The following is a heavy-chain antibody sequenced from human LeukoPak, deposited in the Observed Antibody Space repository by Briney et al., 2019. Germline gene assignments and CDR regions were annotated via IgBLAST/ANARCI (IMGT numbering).Heavy chain of an antibody. V-gene: IGHV1-8*03. Sequence: ASVKVSCKASGYTFTSYDINWVRQATGQGLEWMGWMNPNSGNTGYAQKFQGRVTITRNTSISTAYMELSRLRSEDTAVYYCASPKASVSGYYSRCSNWFDPWGQGTLVTVSS. CDR1: GYTFTSYD. CDR3: ASPKASVSGYYSRCSNWFDP. J-gene: IGHJ5*02. CDR2: MNPNSGNT. D-gene: IGHD3-22*01.